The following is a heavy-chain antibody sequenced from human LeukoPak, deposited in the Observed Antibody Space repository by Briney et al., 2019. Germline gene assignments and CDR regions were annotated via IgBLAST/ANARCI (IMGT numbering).Heavy chain of an antibody. J-gene: IGHJ5*02. Sequence: SQTLSLTCTVSGGSISSGIYYWSWIRQPAGKGLEWIGRIYSSGNTNYNPSLKSRVTISVDTSKNQFSLKLSSVTAADTAMYYCGRDLNGVTDPWGREPWSPSPQ. CDR2: IYSSGNT. D-gene: IGHD3-16*02. CDR1: GGSISSGIYY. CDR3: GRDLNGVTDP. V-gene: IGHV4-61*02.